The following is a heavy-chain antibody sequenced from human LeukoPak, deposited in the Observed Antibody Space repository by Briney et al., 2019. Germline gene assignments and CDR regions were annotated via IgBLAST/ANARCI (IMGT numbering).Heavy chain of an antibody. D-gene: IGHD2-2*01. Sequence: SVKVSCTAAGGTFSSYANSSVRQAPGQGLEWMGGIIPIFCTATYAQKFQARVTITTDESTSTASMELSSLRSEDTAVYYCARADCSSTSCYQFDPWGQGTLVTVSS. J-gene: IGHJ5*02. V-gene: IGHV1-69*05. CDR3: ARADCSSTSCYQFDP. CDR1: GGTFSSYA. CDR2: IIPIFCTA.